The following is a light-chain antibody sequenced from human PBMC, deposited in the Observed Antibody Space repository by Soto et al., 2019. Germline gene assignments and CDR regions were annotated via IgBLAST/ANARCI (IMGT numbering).Light chain of an antibody. CDR3: SSRSGTDILYV. J-gene: IGLJ1*01. Sequence: ALTQPPSASGSPGQSVTISCTGTSSDVGTSNYVSWYQQHPGKAPKLMIYEVTKRPSGVPDRFSGSKSGNTASLTVSGLQADDEADYYCSSRSGTDILYVFGTGTKVTVL. CDR2: EVT. V-gene: IGLV2-8*01. CDR1: SSDVGTSNY.